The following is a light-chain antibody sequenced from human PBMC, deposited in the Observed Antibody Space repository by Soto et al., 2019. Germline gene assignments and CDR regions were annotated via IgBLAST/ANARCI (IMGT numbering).Light chain of an antibody. CDR3: SSRSGTDILYV. J-gene: IGLJ1*01. Sequence: ALTQPPSASGSPGQSVTISCTGTSSDVGTSNYVSWYQQHPGKAPKLMIYEVTKRPSGVPDRFSGSKSGNTASLTVSGLQADDEADYYCSSRSGTDILYVFGTGTKVTVL. CDR2: EVT. V-gene: IGLV2-8*01. CDR1: SSDVGTSNY.